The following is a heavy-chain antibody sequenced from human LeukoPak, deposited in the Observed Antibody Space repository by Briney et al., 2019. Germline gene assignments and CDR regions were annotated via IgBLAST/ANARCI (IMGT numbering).Heavy chain of an antibody. D-gene: IGHD2-8*02. Sequence: PGGSLRLSCAASGFTFSSYAMSWVRQAPGKGLEWVSVIYSGGSTYYADSVKGRFTISRDNSKNTLYLQMNSLRAEDTAVYYCARDVRIGRGVDYWGQGTLVTVSS. CDR2: IYSGGST. J-gene: IGHJ4*02. V-gene: IGHV3-66*01. CDR1: GFTFSSYA. CDR3: ARDVRIGRGVDY.